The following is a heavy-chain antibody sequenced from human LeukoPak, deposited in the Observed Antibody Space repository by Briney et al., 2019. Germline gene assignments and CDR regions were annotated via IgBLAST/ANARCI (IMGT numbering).Heavy chain of an antibody. CDR1: GYNFNRYW. J-gene: IGHJ4*02. D-gene: IGHD2-8*02. CDR2: IYPGDSDT. Sequence: GESLKISCKGSGYNFNRYWIAWVRQMPGKGLEWMGIIYPGDSDTRYSPSFQGQVTISADKSISTAYLQWSSLKASDTAMYYCARLIRSETGEHFDYWGQGTLVTVSS. V-gene: IGHV5-51*01. CDR3: ARLIRSETGEHFDY.